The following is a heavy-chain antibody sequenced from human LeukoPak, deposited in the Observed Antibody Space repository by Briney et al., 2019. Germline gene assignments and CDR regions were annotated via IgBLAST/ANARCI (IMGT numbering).Heavy chain of an antibody. J-gene: IGHJ3*02. CDR3: AREEVPHGFDI. CDR1: GGSFSGYY. CDR2: INHSGST. V-gene: IGHV4-34*01. Sequence: SETLSLTCAVYGGSFSGYYWSWIRQPPGKGLEWIGEINHSGSTNYNPSLKSRVTISVDTSKNQFSLKLSPVTAADTAVYYCAREEVPHGFDIWGQGTMVTVSS.